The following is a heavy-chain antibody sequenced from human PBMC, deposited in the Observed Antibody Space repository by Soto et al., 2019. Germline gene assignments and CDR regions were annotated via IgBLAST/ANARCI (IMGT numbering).Heavy chain of an antibody. CDR3: ARGGSGIPCQH. CDR1: GFTFSSYW. V-gene: IGHV3-74*01. Sequence: EVQLVESGGGLVQPGGSLRLSCAVSGFTFSSYWMHWVRQTPGKGLVWVSHINNDGSSTTYADSVKGRFTISRDNAKNTLYLQINSLRAEDMAVYYCARGGSGIPCQHWGRGTLVTVSS. CDR2: INNDGSST. D-gene: IGHD3-10*01. J-gene: IGHJ1*01.